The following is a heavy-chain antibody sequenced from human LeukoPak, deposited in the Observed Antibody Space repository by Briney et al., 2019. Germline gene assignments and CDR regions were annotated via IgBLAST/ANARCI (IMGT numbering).Heavy chain of an antibody. CDR3: ARAGYLGTDAFDI. V-gene: IGHV3-53*01. CDR1: GCFVSNYY. Sequence: PGGSLGLSCAVSGCFVSNYYMDWVRQAPGKGLDWVSVIFTAGSTYNADSVKGRFTISRDNFKNTLYLQMNSLRAEDTAVYYCARAGYLGTDAFDIWGQGTMVTVSS. J-gene: IGHJ3*02. D-gene: IGHD1-14*01. CDR2: IFTAGST.